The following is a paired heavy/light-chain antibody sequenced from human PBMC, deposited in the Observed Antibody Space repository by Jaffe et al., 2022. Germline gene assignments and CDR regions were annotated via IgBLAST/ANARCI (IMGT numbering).Heavy chain of an antibody. D-gene: IGHD2-2*01. Sequence: QVQLVESGGGLVKPGGSLRLSCVVSGSMFSDYYMTWIRQAPGKGLEMVAYSSSSGGGIYYADSVEGRFTISWDSVKNSLFLEMNSLRAEDTAVYHCARGNFELVPGAIMMWGQGTLVTVSS. CDR1: GSMFSDYY. J-gene: IGHJ4*02. CDR2: SSSSGGGI. CDR3: ARGNFELVPGAIMM. V-gene: IGHV3-11*01.
Light chain of an antibody. CDR2: TLS. Sequence: DFVMTQTPLSLTVTPGESASISCRSSQSLLDSDDGNTYLDWYLQKPGQSPQLLIYTLSYRASGVPDRFSGSGSGTDFTLKISRVEAEDVGVYYCMQRIALPWTFGQGTKVEIK. CDR3: MQRIALPWT. V-gene: IGKV2-40*01. CDR1: QSLLDSDDGNTY. J-gene: IGKJ1*01.